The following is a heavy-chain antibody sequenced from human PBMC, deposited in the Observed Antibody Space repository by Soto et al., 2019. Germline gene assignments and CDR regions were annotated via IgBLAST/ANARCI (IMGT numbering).Heavy chain of an antibody. J-gene: IGHJ6*02. CDR2: IKQDGSEK. Sequence: PGGSLRLSCAASGFTFSSYWMSWVRQAPGKGLEWVANIKQDGSEKYYVDSVKGRFTISRDNAKNSLYLQMNSLRAEDTAVYYCARLGYSNYHSVCVWGQGTTVTVSS. CDR3: ARLGYSNYHSVCV. D-gene: IGHD4-4*01. CDR1: GFTFSSYW. V-gene: IGHV3-7*05.